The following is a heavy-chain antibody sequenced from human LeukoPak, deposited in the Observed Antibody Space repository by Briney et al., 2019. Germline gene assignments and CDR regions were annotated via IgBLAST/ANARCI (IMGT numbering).Heavy chain of an antibody. D-gene: IGHD3-10*01. CDR2: FYYSGNT. CDR3: ARLGVRGVIIDY. CDR1: GGSISSSSYY. Sequence: PSETLSLTCSVSGGSISSSSYYWGWIRQPPGKGLEWIGSFYYSGNTYYNPSLKSRVTISVDTSKNEFSLKLRSVTAADTAVYYCARLGVRGVIIDYWGQGTLVTVSS. V-gene: IGHV4-39*01. J-gene: IGHJ4*02.